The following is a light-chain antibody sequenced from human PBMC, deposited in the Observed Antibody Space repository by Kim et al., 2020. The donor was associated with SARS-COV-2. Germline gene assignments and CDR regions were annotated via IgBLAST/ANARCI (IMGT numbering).Light chain of an antibody. CDR1: SNS. CDR2: DAS. V-gene: IGKV3-11*01. J-gene: IGKJ5*01. CDR3: QQRTDWRT. Sequence: SNSLAWYQQKPGQAPRLLIYDASNRATGIPARFSGSGSGTDFTLTISRLEPEDFAVYYCQQRTDWRTFGQGTRLEIK.